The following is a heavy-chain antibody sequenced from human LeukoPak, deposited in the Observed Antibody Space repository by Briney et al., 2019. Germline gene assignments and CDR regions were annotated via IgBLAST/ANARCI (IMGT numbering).Heavy chain of an antibody. CDR2: ISWNSGSI. J-gene: IGHJ4*02. CDR3: ARDPSGYEPLYYFDY. CDR1: GFTFDDYA. D-gene: IGHD5-12*01. V-gene: IGHV3-9*01. Sequence: GRSLRLSCAASGFTFDDYAMHWVRQAPGKGLEWVSGISWNSGSIGYADSVKGRFTISRDNAKNSLYLQMNSLRAEDTAVYYCARDPSGYEPLYYFDYWGQGTLVTVSS.